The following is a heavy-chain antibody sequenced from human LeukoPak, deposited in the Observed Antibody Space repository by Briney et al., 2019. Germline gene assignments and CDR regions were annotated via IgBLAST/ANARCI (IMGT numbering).Heavy chain of an antibody. CDR1: GYTFTGYG. Sequence: ASVKVSCKASGYTFTGYGISRVRQAPGQGLEWMGWISAYNGNTNYAQKLQGRVTMTTDTSTSTAYMELRSLRSDDTAVYYCARDELAAAGNKYFYYGMDVWGQGTTVTVSS. V-gene: IGHV1-18*01. J-gene: IGHJ6*02. D-gene: IGHD6-13*01. CDR2: ISAYNGNT. CDR3: ARDELAAAGNKYFYYGMDV.